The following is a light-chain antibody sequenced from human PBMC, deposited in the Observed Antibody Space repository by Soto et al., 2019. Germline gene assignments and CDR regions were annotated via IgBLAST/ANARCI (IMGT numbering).Light chain of an antibody. Sequence: QCLLKQPSCVSGSPGQSFALSCARTMSDVGGYNFVSWYQQHPGKAPRLMIYDVNERPSGVPDRFSGSKSGNTASLTISGLQAEDEADYYCCSYEGTYTFVFGTGTKVTVL. J-gene: IGLJ1*01. V-gene: IGLV2-11*01. CDR1: MSDVGGYNF. CDR2: DVN. CDR3: CSYEGTYTFV.